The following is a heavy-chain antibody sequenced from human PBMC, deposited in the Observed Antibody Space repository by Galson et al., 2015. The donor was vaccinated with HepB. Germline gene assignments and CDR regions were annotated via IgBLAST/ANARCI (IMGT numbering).Heavy chain of an antibody. J-gene: IGHJ3*02. D-gene: IGHD1-1*01. CDR1: GFTFDDYT. V-gene: IGHV3-43*01. CDR2: ISWDGGST. CDR3: ARNNWSPQDAFDI. Sequence: SLRLSCAASGFTFDDYTMHWVRQAPGKGLEWVSLISWDGGSTYYADSVKGRFTISRDNSKNSLYLQMNSLRAEDTAVYYCARNNWSPQDAFDIWGQGTMVTVSS.